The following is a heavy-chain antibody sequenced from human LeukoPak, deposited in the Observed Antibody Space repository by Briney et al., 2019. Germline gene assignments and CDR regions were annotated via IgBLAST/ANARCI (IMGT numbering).Heavy chain of an antibody. CDR1: GFTFSSYE. CDR3: ARDAVAGRYESRINYFDY. D-gene: IGHD6-19*01. J-gene: IGHJ4*02. Sequence: QSGGSLRLSCAASGFTFSSYEMNWVRLAPGKGLEWVSYISSSGSTIYYADSVKGRFTISRDNAKNSLYLQMNSLRAEDTAVYYCARDAVAGRYESRINYFDYWGQGTLVTVSS. CDR2: ISSSGSTI. V-gene: IGHV3-48*03.